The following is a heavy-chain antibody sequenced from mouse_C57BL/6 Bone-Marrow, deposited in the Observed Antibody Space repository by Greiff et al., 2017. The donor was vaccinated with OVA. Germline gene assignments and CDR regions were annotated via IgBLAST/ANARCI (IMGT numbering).Heavy chain of an antibody. CDR2: IHPNSGST. J-gene: IGHJ3*01. V-gene: IGHV1-64*01. CDR1: GYTFTSYW. D-gene: IGHD1-1*01. CDR3: ARGFYYRSGFAY. Sequence: VQLQQPGAELVKPGASVKLSCKASGYTFTSYWMHWVKQRPGQGLEWIGMIHPNSGSTNYNEKFKSKATLTVDKSSSTAYMQLSSLTSEDSAVYYCARGFYYRSGFAYWGQGTLVTVSA.